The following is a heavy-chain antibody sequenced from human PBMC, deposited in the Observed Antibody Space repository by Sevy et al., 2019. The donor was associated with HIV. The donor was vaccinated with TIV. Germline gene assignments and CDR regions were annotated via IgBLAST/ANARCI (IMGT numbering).Heavy chain of an antibody. CDR1: SGSISSSSYY. D-gene: IGHD5-18*01. V-gene: IGHV4-39*01. CDR2: IYYSGST. Sequence: SETLSLTCTVSSGSISSSSYYWGWIRQPPGKGLEWIGSIYYSGSTYYNPSLKSRVTISVDTSKNQFSLKLSSVTAADTAVYYCARQQERVGFTAMAFLDYWGQGTLVTVSS. CDR3: ARQQERVGFTAMAFLDY. J-gene: IGHJ4*02.